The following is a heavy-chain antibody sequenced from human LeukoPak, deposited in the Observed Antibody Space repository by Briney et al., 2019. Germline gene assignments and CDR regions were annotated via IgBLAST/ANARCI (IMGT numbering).Heavy chain of an antibody. V-gene: IGHV3-30-3*01. CDR1: GFTFSTSA. CDR2: ISHDGSSK. Sequence: PGGSLRLSCAASGFTFSTSAMNWVRQAPGKGLEWVAVISHDGSSKYYADSFKGRFTISRDNSKNTLYLQMNSLRAEDTTVYYCARAEEGIHSSQDYWGQGTLVTVSS. CDR3: ARAEEGIHSSQDY. J-gene: IGHJ4*02. D-gene: IGHD6-13*01.